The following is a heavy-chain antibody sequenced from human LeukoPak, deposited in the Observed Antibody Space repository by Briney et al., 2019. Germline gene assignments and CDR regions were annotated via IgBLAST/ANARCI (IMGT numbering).Heavy chain of an antibody. CDR2: IIPIFGTA. CDR1: GGTFSSYA. Sequence: SVKVSCKASGGTFSSYAISWVRQAPGQGLEWMGGIIPIFGTANYAQKFQGRVTITADESTSTAYMELSSLRSEDTAVYYCARGPNNIAARPIHFDYWGQGTPVTVSS. J-gene: IGHJ4*02. CDR3: ARGPNNIAARPIHFDY. V-gene: IGHV1-69*13. D-gene: IGHD6-6*01.